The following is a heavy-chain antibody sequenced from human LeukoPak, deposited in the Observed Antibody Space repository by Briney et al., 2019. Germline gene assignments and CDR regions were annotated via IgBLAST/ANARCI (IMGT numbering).Heavy chain of an antibody. V-gene: IGHV3-23*01. J-gene: IGHJ4*02. Sequence: GGTLRLSCAASGFTFSNYAMNWVRQAPGKGLEWVSSISGSGGSTHYADSARGRFTISRDNTKNTLYLQMNSLGAEDTAVYYCANRYCSSTTCSYFDYWGQGTLVTVSS. CDR2: ISGSGGST. CDR3: ANRYCSSTTCSYFDY. D-gene: IGHD2-2*01. CDR1: GFTFSNYA.